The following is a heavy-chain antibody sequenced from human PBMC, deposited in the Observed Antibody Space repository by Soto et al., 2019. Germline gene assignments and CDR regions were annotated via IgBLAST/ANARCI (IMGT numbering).Heavy chain of an antibody. J-gene: IGHJ4*02. CDR1: GGSISSYY. D-gene: IGHD6-13*01. CDR3: ARDLAAVPRAFDY. V-gene: IGHV4-59*01. Sequence: SETLSLTCTVSGGSISSYYWIWIRQPPGKGLEWIGYVYNTGTTDYNPSLKSRVTISVDTSKNQFSLNLRSVTAADTAVYYCARDLAAVPRAFDYWGRGTLVTVSS. CDR2: VYNTGTT.